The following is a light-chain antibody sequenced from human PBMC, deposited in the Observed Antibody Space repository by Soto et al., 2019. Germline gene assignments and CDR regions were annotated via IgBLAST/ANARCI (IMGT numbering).Light chain of an antibody. J-gene: IGLJ3*02. CDR3: CSFAGSSTS. CDR2: DDT. CDR1: SSDVGTYKP. Sequence: QSALTQPASVSGSPGQSITISCTGTSSDVGTYKPVSWYQQYPGKAPKVIIYDDTKRPSGVSSRFSGSKSGNTASLTISGLQAEDEADYSCCSFAGSSTSFGGGTKLNVL. V-gene: IGLV2-23*01.